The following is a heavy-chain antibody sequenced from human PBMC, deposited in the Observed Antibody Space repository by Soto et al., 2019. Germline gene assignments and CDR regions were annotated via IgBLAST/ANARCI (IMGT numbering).Heavy chain of an antibody. CDR2: IYWDDDK. D-gene: IGHD3-22*01. V-gene: IGHV2-5*02. Sequence: SGPTLVNPTQTLTLTCTFSGFSLSTSGVGVGWIRQPPGKALEWLALIYWDDDKRYSPSLKSRLTITKDTSKNQVVLTMTNMDPVDTATYYCAHRRSLGYYYDSSGYHFDYWGQGTLVTVSS. CDR1: GFSLSTSGVG. J-gene: IGHJ4*02. CDR3: AHRRSLGYYYDSSGYHFDY.